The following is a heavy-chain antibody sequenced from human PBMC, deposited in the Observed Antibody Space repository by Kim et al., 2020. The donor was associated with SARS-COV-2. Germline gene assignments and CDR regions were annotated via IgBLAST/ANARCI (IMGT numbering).Heavy chain of an antibody. CDR3: ARDATELGVYYYYGMDV. CDR1: GFTFSDYY. CDR2: ISSSGSTI. J-gene: IGHJ6*02. V-gene: IGHV3-11*01. Sequence: GALRLSCAASGFTFSDYYMSWIRQAPGKGLEWVSYISSSGSTIYYADSVKGRFTISRDNAKNSLYLQMNSLRAEDTAVYYCARDATELGVYYYYGMDVWGQGTTVTVSS. D-gene: IGHD7-27*01.